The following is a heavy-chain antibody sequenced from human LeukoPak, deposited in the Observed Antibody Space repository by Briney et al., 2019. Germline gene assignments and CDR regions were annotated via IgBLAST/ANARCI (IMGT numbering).Heavy chain of an antibody. CDR1: GFSFSNYW. Sequence: PGGSLRLSCAASGFSFSNYWMSWVRQAPGKGLEWVANIKHDGTEKHSVDSVEGRFTVSRDNAKNSVYLQMNSLRVDDTAVYYCARESGDRTVDYWGQGTLVTVS. J-gene: IGHJ4*02. V-gene: IGHV3-7*01. CDR3: ARESGDRTVDY. CDR2: IKHDGTEK. D-gene: IGHD4-11*01.